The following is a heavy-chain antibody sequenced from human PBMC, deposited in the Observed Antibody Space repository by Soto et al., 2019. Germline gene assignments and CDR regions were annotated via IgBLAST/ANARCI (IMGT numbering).Heavy chain of an antibody. D-gene: IGHD1-20*01. J-gene: IGHJ6*03. CDR2: IIPILGIA. V-gene: IGHV1-69*04. CDR1: GGTFSSYT. Sequence: GASVKVSCKASGGTFSSYTISWVRQAPGQGLEWMGRIIPILGIANYAQKFQGRVTITADKSTSTAYMELSSLRSEDTAVYYCAREVLTGKTGDYYYFYMDAWGNGTTVIVSS. CDR3: AREVLTGKTGDYYYFYMDA.